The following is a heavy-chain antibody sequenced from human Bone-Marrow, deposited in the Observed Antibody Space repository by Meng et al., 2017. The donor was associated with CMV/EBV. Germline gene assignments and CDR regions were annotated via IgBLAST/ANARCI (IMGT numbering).Heavy chain of an antibody. CDR2: IYSGGST. Sequence: GGSLRPSCAASGFTVSSNYMSWVRQAPGKGLEWVSVIYSGGSTYYADSVKGRFTISRDNSKNTLYLQMNSLRAEDTAVYYCARDCYYYGMDVWGQGTTVTVSS. V-gene: IGHV3-53*05. CDR3: ARDCYYYGMDV. CDR1: GFTVSSNY. J-gene: IGHJ6*02.